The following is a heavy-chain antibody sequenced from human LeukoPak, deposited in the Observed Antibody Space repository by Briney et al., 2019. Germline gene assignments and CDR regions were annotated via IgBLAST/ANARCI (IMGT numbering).Heavy chain of an antibody. CDR2: IYYSGST. V-gene: IGHV4-59*08. Sequence: SETLSLTCTVSGGSISSYYWSWIRQPPGKGLEWIGYIYYSGSTNYNPSLKSRVTMSVDTSKNQFSPKLSSVTAADTAVYYCASLGPFVYSRSWYNWFDPWGQGTPVTVSS. CDR3: ASLGPFVYSRSWYNWFDP. J-gene: IGHJ5*02. D-gene: IGHD6-13*01. CDR1: GGSISSYY.